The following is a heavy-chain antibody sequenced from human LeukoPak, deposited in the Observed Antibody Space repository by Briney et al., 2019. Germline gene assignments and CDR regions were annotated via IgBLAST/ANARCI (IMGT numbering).Heavy chain of an antibody. CDR3: ARVSPVKEKWLVFSRPPFDY. CDR2: ISAYNGNT. D-gene: IGHD6-19*01. Sequence: GASVKVSCKASGYAFTSYGISWVRQAPGQGLEWMGWISAYNGNTNYAQKLQGRVTMTTDTSTSTAYMELRSLRSDDTAVYYCARVSPVKEKWLVFSRPPFDYWGQGTLVTVSS. CDR1: GYAFTSYG. J-gene: IGHJ4*02. V-gene: IGHV1-18*01.